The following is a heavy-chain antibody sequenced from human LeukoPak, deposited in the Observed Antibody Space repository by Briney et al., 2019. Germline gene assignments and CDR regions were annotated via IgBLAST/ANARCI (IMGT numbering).Heavy chain of an antibody. V-gene: IGHV3-23*01. CDR3: ARANNWNYPYYFDF. CDR1: GFTFSSYA. D-gene: IGHD1-7*01. Sequence: GGSLRLSCAASGFTFSSYAMSWVRQAPGKGLEWVSAISGSGGSTYYADSVKGRFTISRDNAKHSLYLQLNSLRAEDTAIYYCARANNWNYPYYFDFWGQGTLVTVSS. J-gene: IGHJ4*02. CDR2: ISGSGGST.